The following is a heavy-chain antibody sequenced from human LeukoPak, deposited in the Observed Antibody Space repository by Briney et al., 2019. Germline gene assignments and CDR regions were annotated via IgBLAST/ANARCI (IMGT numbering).Heavy chain of an antibody. D-gene: IGHD3-10*01. CDR2: ISGSGGST. Sequence: GGSLRLSCAASGFTFSSYAMSWVRQAPGKGLEWVSAISGSGGSTYYADSVKGRFTISRDNSKNTLYRQMNSLRAEDTAVYYCAKDYLLWFGGVSYFDYWGQGTLVTVSS. CDR3: AKDYLLWFGGVSYFDY. V-gene: IGHV3-23*01. CDR1: GFTFSSYA. J-gene: IGHJ4*02.